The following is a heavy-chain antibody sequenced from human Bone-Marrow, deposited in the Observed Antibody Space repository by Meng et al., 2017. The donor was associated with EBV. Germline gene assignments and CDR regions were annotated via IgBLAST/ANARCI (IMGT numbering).Heavy chain of an antibody. CDR3: ANVDWNQNGGY. CDR1: GFTLSTRA. J-gene: IGHJ4*02. Sequence: EVQLGESGGGLVEPGGSLRLPFAASGFTLSTRAMSWVRQAPGKGLEWVSAISGAGTTHYIDSVKGRFTISRDSSRNTLYLQMDSLRAEDTAIYFCANVDWNQNGGYWGQGTLVTVSS. CDR2: ISGAGTT. D-gene: IGHD1-1*01. V-gene: IGHV3-23*04.